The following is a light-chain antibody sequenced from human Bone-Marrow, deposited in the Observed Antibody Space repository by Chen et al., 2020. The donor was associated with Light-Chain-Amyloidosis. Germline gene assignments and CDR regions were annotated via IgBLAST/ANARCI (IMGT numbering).Light chain of an antibody. Sequence: EILLTQSPGTLSLSPGERVTLSCRASQSISKNYVAWYQQRRGQAPRLLIYGASNRATGIPDRFSGSGSGTDFTLTISELEPEDFAVYYCQQYGTSPDYTFGHGTRLEIK. CDR1: QSISKNY. V-gene: IGKV3-20*01. CDR2: GAS. CDR3: QQYGTSPDYT. J-gene: IGKJ2*01.